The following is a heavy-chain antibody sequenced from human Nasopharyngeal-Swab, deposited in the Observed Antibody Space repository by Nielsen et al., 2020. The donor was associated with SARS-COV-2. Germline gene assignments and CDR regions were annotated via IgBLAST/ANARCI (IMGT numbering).Heavy chain of an antibody. Sequence: GESLKISCAASGFTFSSYGMHWVRQAPGKGLEWVAVIWYDGSNKYYADSVKGRFTISRDNSKNTLYLQMNSLRAEDTAVYYCAKGLFGYCSGGSCYRGTAFDIWGQGTMVTVSS. CDR1: GFTFSSYG. J-gene: IGHJ3*02. D-gene: IGHD2-15*01. V-gene: IGHV3-30*02. CDR3: AKGLFGYCSGGSCYRGTAFDI. CDR2: IWYDGSNK.